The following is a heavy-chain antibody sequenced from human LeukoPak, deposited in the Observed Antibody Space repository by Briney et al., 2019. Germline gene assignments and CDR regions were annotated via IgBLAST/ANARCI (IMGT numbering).Heavy chain of an antibody. CDR2: ISSSSSYI. J-gene: IGHJ3*02. V-gene: IGHV3-21*01. CDR3: ARSYCGGDCFGSYDAFDI. CDR1: GFTFSSYS. Sequence: GGSLRLSCAASGFTFSSYSMNWVRQAPGKGLEWVSSISSSSSYIYYADSVKGRFTISSDNAKNSLYLQMNSLRAEDTAVYYCARSYCGGDCFGSYDAFDIWGQGTMVTVSS. D-gene: IGHD2-21*02.